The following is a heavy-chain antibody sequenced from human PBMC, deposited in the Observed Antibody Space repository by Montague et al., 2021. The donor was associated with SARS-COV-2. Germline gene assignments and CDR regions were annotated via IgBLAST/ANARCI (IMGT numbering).Heavy chain of an antibody. V-gene: IGHV3-43*02. CDR2: ISGDGGST. CDR3: AKDPEYCSSTSCDYYYYYGMDV. D-gene: IGHD2-2*01. Sequence: SLRLSCAASGFTFDDYAMHWVRQAPGKGLEWVSLISGDGGSTYYADSVKSRFTISRDNSKNSLYLQMNSLRTEDTALYYCAKDPEYCSSTSCDYYYYYGMDVWGQGTTVTVSS. J-gene: IGHJ6*02. CDR1: GFTFDDYA.